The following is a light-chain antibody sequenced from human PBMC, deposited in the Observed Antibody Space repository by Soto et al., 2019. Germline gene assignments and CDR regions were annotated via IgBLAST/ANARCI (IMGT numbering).Light chain of an antibody. CDR1: HFLRSSS. V-gene: IGKV3-20*01. CDR2: DVS. Sequence: ESGLTQSPGTLSLSPGARATLSCRASHFLRSSSLGWYQQIPGKPTRILIYDVSSRAPVIPDRFSGSGSGKDFTLTISRLEAEDCAVYYCQQYDTSSYTFGQGIKLEIK. CDR3: QQYDTSSYT. J-gene: IGKJ2*01.